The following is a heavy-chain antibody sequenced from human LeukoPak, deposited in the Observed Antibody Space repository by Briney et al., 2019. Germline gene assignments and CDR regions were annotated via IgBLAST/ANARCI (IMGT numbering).Heavy chain of an antibody. D-gene: IGHD4-17*01. CDR1: GFTFGDYA. CDR2: ISWNGGDT. CDR3: ASRRQYGDYDY. J-gene: IGHJ4*02. V-gene: IGHV3-9*01. Sequence: GRSLRLSCAASGFTFGDYAMHWVRQAPGKGLEWVSGISWNGGDTGYADSVKGRFTISRDNAKNSLYLQMNSLRAEDTALYYCASRRQYGDYDYWGQGTLVTVSS.